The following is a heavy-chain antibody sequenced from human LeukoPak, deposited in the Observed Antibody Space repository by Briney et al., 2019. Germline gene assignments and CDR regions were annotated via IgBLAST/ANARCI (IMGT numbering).Heavy chain of an antibody. CDR2: MSGSGVST. J-gene: IGHJ4*02. Sequence: GGSLRLSCAASGFTFSNYAVSWGREAPGKGGGWGSGMSGSGVSTVYADSGKGRFTVSRDNSKNTLYLQMNSLRAEDTAVYYCAKDSDYNSGSFDYWGQGTLVTVSS. D-gene: IGHD3-10*01. CDR1: GFTFSNYA. CDR3: AKDSDYNSGSFDY. V-gene: IGHV3-23*01.